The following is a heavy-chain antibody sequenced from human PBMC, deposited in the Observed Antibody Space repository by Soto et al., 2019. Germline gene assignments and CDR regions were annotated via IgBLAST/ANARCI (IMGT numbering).Heavy chain of an antibody. D-gene: IGHD3-22*01. CDR2: INAGNGNT. Sequence: ASVEVSCKASGYTFTSYAMHWVRQAPGQRLEWMGWINAGNGNTKYSQKFQGRVTITRDTSASTAYMELSSLRAEDTAVYYCAKEIDTMIVSGASFDIWGQGTMVTVSS. V-gene: IGHV1-3*01. J-gene: IGHJ3*02. CDR3: AKEIDTMIVSGASFDI. CDR1: GYTFTSYA.